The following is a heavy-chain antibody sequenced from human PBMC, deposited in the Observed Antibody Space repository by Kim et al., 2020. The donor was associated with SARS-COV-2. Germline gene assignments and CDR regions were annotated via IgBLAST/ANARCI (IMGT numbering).Heavy chain of an antibody. CDR2: ISYDGSNK. D-gene: IGHD6-6*01. Sequence: GGSLRLSCAASGFTFSSYAMHWVRQAPGKGLEWVAVISYDGSNKYYADSVKGRFTISRDNSKNTLYLQMNSLRAEDTAVYYCARDGYSSSSGGLFFDYWG. CDR1: GFTFSSYA. J-gene: IGHJ4*01. CDR3: ARDGYSSSSGGLFFDY. V-gene: IGHV3-30-3*01.